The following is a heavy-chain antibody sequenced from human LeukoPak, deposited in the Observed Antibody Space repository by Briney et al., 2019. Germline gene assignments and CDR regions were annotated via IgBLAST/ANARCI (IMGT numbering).Heavy chain of an antibody. CDR2: IYYSGST. V-gene: IGHV4-59*08. D-gene: IGHD3-22*01. CDR3: ARGYYSLQFDY. Sequence: SETLSLTCTVSGGSISSYYWSWIRQPPGKGLEWIGYIYYSGSTNYNPSLKSRVTISVDTSKNQFSLKLSSVTAADTAVYYCARGYYSLQFDYWGQGTLVTVSS. J-gene: IGHJ4*02. CDR1: GGSISSYY.